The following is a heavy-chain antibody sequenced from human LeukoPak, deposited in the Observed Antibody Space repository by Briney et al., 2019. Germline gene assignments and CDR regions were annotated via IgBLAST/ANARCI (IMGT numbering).Heavy chain of an antibody. CDR2: IRGSGDNT. CDR3: AKNMGPEYYYGMDV. CDR1: GFTFSSCA. J-gene: IGHJ6*02. Sequence: GGSLRLSCAASGFTFSSCAMNWVRQAPGRGLEWVSAIRGSGDNTYYADSVRGRFTISRDNSKSTLYLQMSSLRAEDTAIYYCAKNMGPEYYYGMDVWGQGTTVTVSS. V-gene: IGHV3-23*01. D-gene: IGHD2/OR15-2a*01.